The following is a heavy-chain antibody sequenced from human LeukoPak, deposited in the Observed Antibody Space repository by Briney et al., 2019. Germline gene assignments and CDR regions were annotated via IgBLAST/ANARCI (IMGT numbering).Heavy chain of an antibody. J-gene: IGHJ4*02. V-gene: IGHV3-21*01. D-gene: IGHD4-17*01. CDR2: ISSSDTYI. CDR3: ATWDVYGDYGDFEY. Sequence: GGSLRLSCAGSGFTFSSYTMNWVRQAPGEGLEWVSSISSSDTYIYYADSVRGRFTIYRDDAQNSLFLDMNSLRAEDTAVYYYATWDVYGDYGDFEYWRKGTLVTVSS. CDR1: GFTFSSYT.